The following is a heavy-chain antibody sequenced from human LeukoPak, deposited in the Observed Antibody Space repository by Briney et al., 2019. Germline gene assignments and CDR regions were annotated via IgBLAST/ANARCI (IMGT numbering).Heavy chain of an antibody. CDR2: INHSGNT. CDR1: GGSLSGYY. D-gene: IGHD1-26*01. Sequence: SETLSLTCAVYGGSLSGYYWSWIRQPPGKGLEWIGEINHSGNTNNNPSLKSRVTMSVDTSKNHFYVKLSSVTAADTAVYYCARQGSGSSYYYYTFPYWGQGTLVTVSS. CDR3: ARQGSGSSYYYYTFPY. V-gene: IGHV4-34*01. J-gene: IGHJ4*02.